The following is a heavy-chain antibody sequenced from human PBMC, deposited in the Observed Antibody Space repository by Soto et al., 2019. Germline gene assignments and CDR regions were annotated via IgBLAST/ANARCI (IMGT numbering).Heavy chain of an antibody. CDR2: IIPIFGTA. Sequence: SVKVSCKASGGSFSSYAISWVRQAPGQGLEWVGGIIPIFGTANYAQKFQGRVTITADESTSTAYMELSSLRSEDTAVYYCASSVVVKQQLPIYYFDFSGQGTLLTVSS. J-gene: IGHJ4*02. D-gene: IGHD6-13*01. CDR3: ASSVVVKQQLPIYYFDF. V-gene: IGHV1-69*13. CDR1: GGSFSSYA.